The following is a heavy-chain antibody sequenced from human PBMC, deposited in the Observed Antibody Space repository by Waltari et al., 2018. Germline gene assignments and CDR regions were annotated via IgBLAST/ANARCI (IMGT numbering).Heavy chain of an antibody. J-gene: IGHJ6*02. CDR3: AKSGRITMVRGVMDYYYYGMDV. D-gene: IGHD3-10*01. V-gene: IGHV3-23*01. Sequence: EVQLLESGGGLVQPGGSLRLSCAASGFTFSSYAMSWVRQAPGKGLECVSAISGSGGSTYYADSVKGRFTISRDNSKNTLYLQMNSLRAEDTAVYYCAKSGRITMVRGVMDYYYYGMDVWGQGTTVTVSS. CDR1: GFTFSSYA. CDR2: ISGSGGST.